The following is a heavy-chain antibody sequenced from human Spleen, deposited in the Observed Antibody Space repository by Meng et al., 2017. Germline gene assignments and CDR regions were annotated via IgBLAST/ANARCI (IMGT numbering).Heavy chain of an antibody. J-gene: IGHJ2*01. CDR3: ARLASGSSDWYFDL. CDR1: GFTFSSYA. D-gene: IGHD6-25*01. CDR2: SRTSGGTK. Sequence: GESLKISCAASGFTFSSYAMSWVRQAPGKGLEWVSYSRTSGGTKYYADSVKGRFTISRDNAKNSLYLQMNSLRAEDTAVYYCARLASGSSDWYFDLWGRGTLVTVSS. V-gene: IGHV3-48*03.